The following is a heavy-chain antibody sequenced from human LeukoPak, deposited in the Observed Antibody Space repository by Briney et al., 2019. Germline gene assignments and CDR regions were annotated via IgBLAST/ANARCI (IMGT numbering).Heavy chain of an antibody. CDR1: GFTFRNYG. J-gene: IGHJ4*02. D-gene: IGHD6-13*01. V-gene: IGHV3-30*03. CDR3: ARETQQLMYYFDY. Sequence: GGSLRLSCAASGFTFRNYGMHCVRQAPGKGLEWVAVISDDGSNKNYADSVRGRFTISRDNSNNTLYLQMNSLRAEDTAVYYCARETQQLMYYFDYWGQGTLVTVSS. CDR2: ISDDGSNK.